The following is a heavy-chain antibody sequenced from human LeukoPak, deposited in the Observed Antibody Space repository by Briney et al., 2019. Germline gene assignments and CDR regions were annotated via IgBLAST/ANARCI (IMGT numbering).Heavy chain of an antibody. J-gene: IGHJ4*02. CDR1: GVSISSSSYY. CDR2: IYYSGST. V-gene: IGHV4-39*07. D-gene: IGHD2-15*01. Sequence: PSETLSLTCTVSGVSISSSSYYWGWIGQPPGKGLEWIGSIYYSGSTYHDPSLKSRITISVDTSKNQFSLKLSSVTAADTAVYYCARDSRYCSGGNCHLRFDYWGQGILVTVSS. CDR3: ARDSRYCSGGNCHLRFDY.